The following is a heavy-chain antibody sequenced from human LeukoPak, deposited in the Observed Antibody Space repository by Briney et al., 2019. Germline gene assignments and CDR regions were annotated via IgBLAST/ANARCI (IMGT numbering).Heavy chain of an antibody. V-gene: IGHV3-30*18. J-gene: IGHJ4*02. Sequence: GGSLRLSCAVSGFTFSSYGMHWVRQAPGKGLEWMAVISYDGTNKYYADSVKGRFTISRDNSKNTLYLQMNSLRAGDTAVYYCAKDLNYDFWSGLGNWSQGTLVTVSS. CDR1: GFTFSSYG. CDR3: AKDLNYDFWSGLGN. CDR2: ISYDGTNK. D-gene: IGHD3-3*01.